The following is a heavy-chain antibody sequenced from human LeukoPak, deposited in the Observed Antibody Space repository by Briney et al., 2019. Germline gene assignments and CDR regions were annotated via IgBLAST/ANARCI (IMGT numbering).Heavy chain of an antibody. CDR1: GGSISSYY. J-gene: IGHJ6*03. CDR3: ARGGYDPTYYMDV. CDR2: MYYSGTT. Sequence: PSVTLSLTCTVSGGSISSYYWSWIRQPPGKDREWIGYMYYSGTTNYNPSLKSRVTISVDTSKNQFSLKLSSVTAADTAVYYCARGGYDPTYYMDVWGKGTTVTVSS. V-gene: IGHV4-59*01. D-gene: IGHD3-3*01.